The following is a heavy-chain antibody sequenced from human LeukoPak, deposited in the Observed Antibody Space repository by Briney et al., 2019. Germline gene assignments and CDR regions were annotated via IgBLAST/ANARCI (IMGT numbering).Heavy chain of an antibody. CDR2: IYSGGST. D-gene: IGHD3-3*01. CDR3: ARDSFLEWFGRKIPFDY. V-gene: IGHV3-53*01. Sequence: GGSLRLSCAASGFTVSSNYMSWVRQAPGKGLEWVSVIYSGGSTYYADSVKGRFTISRDNSKNTLYLQMNSLRAEDTAVYYCARDSFLEWFGRKIPFDYWGQGTLVTVSS. J-gene: IGHJ4*02. CDR1: GFTVSSNY.